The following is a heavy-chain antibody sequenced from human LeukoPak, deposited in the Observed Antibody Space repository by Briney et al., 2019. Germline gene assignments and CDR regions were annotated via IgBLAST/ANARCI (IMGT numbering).Heavy chain of an antibody. V-gene: IGHV3-30*03. J-gene: IGHJ4*02. D-gene: IGHD3-10*01. CDR1: GFTFSSYG. Sequence: GGSLRLSCAASGFTFSSYGMHWVRQAPGKGLEWVAVISYDGSNKYYADSVKGRFTISRDNSKNSLYLQMNSLRAEDTAVYYCASYVVRGGVDYWDQGTLVTVSS. CDR2: ISYDGSNK. CDR3: ASYVVRGGVDY.